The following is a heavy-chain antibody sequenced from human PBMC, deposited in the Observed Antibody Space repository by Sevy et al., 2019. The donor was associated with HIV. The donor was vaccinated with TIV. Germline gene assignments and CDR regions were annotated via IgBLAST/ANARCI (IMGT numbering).Heavy chain of an antibody. CDR3: ARDCNSASCLWGMDV. CDR2: IKRNGSEK. D-gene: IGHD1-26*01. V-gene: IGHV3-7*03. J-gene: IGHJ6*02. Sequence: GGSLRLSCVASGFTFSNFWMSWVRQAPGKGLEWVANIKRNGSEKYYLASVKGRFTISRDNDKTSLYRQMNSLRVEDTAVYYCARDCNSASCLWGMDVWGQGTMVTVSS. CDR1: GFTFSNFW.